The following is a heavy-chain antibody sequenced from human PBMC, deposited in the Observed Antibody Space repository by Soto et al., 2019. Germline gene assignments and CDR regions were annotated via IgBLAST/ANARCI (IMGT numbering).Heavy chain of an antibody. CDR2: ISYDGSNK. CDR3: AKSMGPMH. D-gene: IGHD3-10*01. Sequence: GGSLRLSCAASGFTFSSYGMHWVRQAPGKGLEWVAVISYDGSNKYYADSVKGRFTISRDNSKNTLYLQMNSLRAEDTAVYYCAKSMGPMHWGQGTMVTVSS. CDR1: GFTFSSYG. J-gene: IGHJ3*01. V-gene: IGHV3-30*18.